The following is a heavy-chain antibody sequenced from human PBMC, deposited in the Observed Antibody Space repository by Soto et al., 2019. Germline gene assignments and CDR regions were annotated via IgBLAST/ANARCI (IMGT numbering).Heavy chain of an antibody. J-gene: IGHJ4*02. CDR3: ARDDDYEGNGLDD. V-gene: IGHV3-33*08. CDR2: IVNDGSNR. D-gene: IGHD4-17*01. CDR1: GFTFSRYG. Sequence: QVHLVESGGGVVKPGRSLRLSCVASGFTFSRYGMHWVRQAPGEGLEWMAVIVNDGSNRDHADSVKGRFTISRDNSKNTLYLQMNSLGVEDTALSYCARDDDYEGNGLDDLGQGTLFPVSS.